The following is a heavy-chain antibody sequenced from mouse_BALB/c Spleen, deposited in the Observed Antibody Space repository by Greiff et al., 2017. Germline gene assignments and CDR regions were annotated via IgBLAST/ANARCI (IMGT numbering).Heavy chain of an antibody. Sequence: EVQRVESGGGLVQPGGSLKLSCAASGFTFSSYGMSWVRQTPDKRLELVATINSNGGSTYYPDSVKGRFTISRDNAKNTLYLQMSSLKSEDTAMYYCARDAAYYGNYGFAYWGQGTLVTVSA. CDR2: INSNGGST. V-gene: IGHV5-6-3*01. J-gene: IGHJ3*01. CDR3: ARDAAYYGNYGFAY. D-gene: IGHD2-10*01. CDR1: GFTFSSYG.